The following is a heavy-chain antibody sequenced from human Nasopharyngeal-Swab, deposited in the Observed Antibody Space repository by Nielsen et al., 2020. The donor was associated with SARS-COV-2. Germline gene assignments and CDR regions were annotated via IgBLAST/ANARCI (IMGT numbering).Heavy chain of an antibody. CDR1: GFTFSSYW. J-gene: IGHJ4*02. D-gene: IGHD3-16*02. CDR2: IKQDGSEK. V-gene: IGHV3-7*01. CDR3: ARHYDYVWGSYRPFDY. Sequence: GGSLKLSCAASGFTFSSYWMSWVRQAPGKGLEWVANIKQDGSEKYYVDSVKGRFTISRDNAKNSLYLQMNSLRAEDTAVYYCARHYDYVWGSYRPFDYWGQGTLVTASS.